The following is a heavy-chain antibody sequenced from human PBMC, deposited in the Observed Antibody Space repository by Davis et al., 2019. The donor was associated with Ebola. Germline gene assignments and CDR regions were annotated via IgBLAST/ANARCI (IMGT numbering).Heavy chain of an antibody. D-gene: IGHD3-3*01. CDR3: ARGYYDGRGWFDP. J-gene: IGHJ5*02. Sequence: MPSETLSLTCTVSGGSISSYYWSWIRQPPGKGLEWIGYIYYSGSTNYNPSLKSRVTISLDKSKNHFSLNLSSVTAADTAVYYCARGYYDGRGWFDPWGQGTLVTVSS. V-gene: IGHV4-59*12. CDR2: IYYSGST. CDR1: GGSISSYY.